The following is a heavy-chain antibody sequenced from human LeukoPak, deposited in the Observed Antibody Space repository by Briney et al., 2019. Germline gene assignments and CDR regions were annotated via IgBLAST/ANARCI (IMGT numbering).Heavy chain of an antibody. CDR1: GYTLTELS. CDR2: FDPEDGET. CDR3: ATAPNWNDAPFDY. J-gene: IGHJ4*02. V-gene: IGHV1-24*01. Sequence: ASVKVSCKVSGYTLTELSMHWVRQAPGKGLEWMGGFDPEDGETIYAQKFQGRVTMTEDTSTDTAYMELSSLRSVDTAVYYCATAPNWNDAPFDYWGQGTLVTVSS. D-gene: IGHD1-20*01.